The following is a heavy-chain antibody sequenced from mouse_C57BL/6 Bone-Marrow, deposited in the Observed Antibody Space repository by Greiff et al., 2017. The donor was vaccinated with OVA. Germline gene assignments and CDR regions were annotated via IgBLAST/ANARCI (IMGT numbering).Heavy chain of an antibody. CDR2: ISSGGDYI. J-gene: IGHJ4*01. D-gene: IGHD2-1*01. V-gene: IGHV5-9-1*02. Sequence: EVKLQESGEGLVKPGGSLKLSCAASGFTFSSYALSWVRQTPEKRLEWVAYISSGGDYIYYADTVKGRFTISRDNARNTLYLQMSSLKSEDTAMYYCTRLLDAMDYWGQGTSVTVSS. CDR3: TRLLDAMDY. CDR1: GFTFSSYA.